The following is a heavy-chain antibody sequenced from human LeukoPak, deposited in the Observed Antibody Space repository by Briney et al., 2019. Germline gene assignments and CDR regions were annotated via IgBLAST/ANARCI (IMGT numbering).Heavy chain of an antibody. CDR3: AKDADISVELVVITSFDS. CDR2: ISGSGNRA. V-gene: IGHV3-23*01. J-gene: IGHJ4*02. Sequence: GGSLRLSCAASRFTFSTYGMNWVRQTPGKGLEWVSAISGSGNRAYHADSVKGRFTISRDNFKNMLYLQMNSLRAEDTALYYCAKDADISVELVVITSFDSWGQGTLVTVSS. CDR1: RFTFSTYG. D-gene: IGHD3-22*01.